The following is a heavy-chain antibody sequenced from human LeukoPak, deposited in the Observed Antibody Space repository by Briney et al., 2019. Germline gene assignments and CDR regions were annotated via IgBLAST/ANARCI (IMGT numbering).Heavy chain of an antibody. CDR2: ISGSGGST. D-gene: IGHD3-10*01. Sequence: GGSLRLSCAAPGFTFSSYAMSWVRQAPGKGLEWVSAISGSGGSTYYADSVKGRFTISRDNSKNTLYLQMNSLRAEDTAVYYCANYGSGTYRFDPWGQGTLVTVSS. J-gene: IGHJ5*02. CDR1: GFTFSSYA. V-gene: IGHV3-23*01. CDR3: ANYGSGTYRFDP.